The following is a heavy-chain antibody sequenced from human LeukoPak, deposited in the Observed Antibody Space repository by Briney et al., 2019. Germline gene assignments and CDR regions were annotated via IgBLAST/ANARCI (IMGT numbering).Heavy chain of an antibody. V-gene: IGHV3-7*01. CDR3: ARDGWIRLLDY. D-gene: IGHD2-2*03. CDR1: GFTFSSYW. CDR2: IKQDGSEK. Sequence: PGGSLRLSCAASGFTFSSYWMSWVRQAPGKGLEWVANIKQDGSEKYYVDSVKGRFAVSRDNAKNSLYLQMNSLRAEDTAVYYCARDGWIRLLDYWGQGTLVTVSS. J-gene: IGHJ4*02.